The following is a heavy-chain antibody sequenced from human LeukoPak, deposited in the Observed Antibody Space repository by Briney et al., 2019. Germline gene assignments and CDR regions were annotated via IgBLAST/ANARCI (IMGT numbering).Heavy chain of an antibody. CDR3: AREDSSGWYVFDY. D-gene: IGHD6-19*01. J-gene: IGHJ4*02. Sequence: ASVKVSCKASGYTFTSYYMHWVRQAPGQGLEWMGIINPSGGSTSYARKFQGRVTMTRDTSTSTVYMELSSLRSGDTAVYYCAREDSSGWYVFDYWGQGTLVTVSS. CDR1: GYTFTSYY. CDR2: INPSGGST. V-gene: IGHV1-46*01.